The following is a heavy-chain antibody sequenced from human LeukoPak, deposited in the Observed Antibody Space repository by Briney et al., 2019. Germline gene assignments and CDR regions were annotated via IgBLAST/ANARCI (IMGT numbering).Heavy chain of an antibody. CDR3: ARGSSWSYDY. Sequence: GGSLRLSCAASGLTFSSYSMYWVRQAPGKGLEWVSSISNSGNNIYYPDSVKGRFTTSRDNAKSSLYLQMSSLRAEDTAVYYCARGSSWSYDYWGRGTLVTVSS. CDR2: ISNSGNNI. D-gene: IGHD6-13*01. V-gene: IGHV3-21*06. J-gene: IGHJ4*02. CDR1: GLTFSSYS.